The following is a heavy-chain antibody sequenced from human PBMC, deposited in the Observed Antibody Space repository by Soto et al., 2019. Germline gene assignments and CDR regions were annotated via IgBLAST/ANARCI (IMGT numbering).Heavy chain of an antibody. V-gene: IGHV3-21*01. Sequence: PVGSLRLSCEAPGFTFNNFAMNWVRQAPGKGLEWVSSISSNENYIYYADSVRGRFTISRDNAKNSLHLQMNSLRAEDTAVYYCARDTRTGYCSGVSCYYYGMDVWGQGTTVTVSS. D-gene: IGHD2-15*01. J-gene: IGHJ6*02. CDR3: ARDTRTGYCSGVSCYYYGMDV. CDR1: GFTFNNFA. CDR2: ISSNENYI.